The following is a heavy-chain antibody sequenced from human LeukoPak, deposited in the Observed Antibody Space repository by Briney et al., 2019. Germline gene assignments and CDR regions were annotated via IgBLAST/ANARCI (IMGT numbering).Heavy chain of an antibody. CDR1: GGSISSYY. CDR2: IYTSGST. V-gene: IGHV4-4*07. D-gene: IGHD3-3*01. Sequence: PSETLSLTCTVSGGSISSYYWSWIRQPAGKGLEWIGRIYTSGSTNYNPSLKSRVTMSVDTSKNQFSLKLSSVTAADTAVYYCASSGPYDFWSGYYTFDYWGQGTLVTVSS. CDR3: ASSGPYDFWSGYYTFDY. J-gene: IGHJ4*02.